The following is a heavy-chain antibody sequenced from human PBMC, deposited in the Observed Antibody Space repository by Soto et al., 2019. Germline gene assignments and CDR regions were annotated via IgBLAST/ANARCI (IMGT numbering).Heavy chain of an antibody. J-gene: IGHJ6*02. CDR3: ARDLGRSILGLRHYYGMDV. CDR2: SNPNSGGT. CDR1: GYTFTGYY. V-gene: IGHV1-2*04. D-gene: IGHD7-27*01. Sequence: QVQLVQSGAEVKKPGASVKVSCKASGYTFTGYYMHWVRQAPGQGLEWMGWSNPNSGGTNYAQKCQGWVLRTRATSVSTAFMELSRLRSADTAVYYCARDLGRSILGLRHYYGMDVWCQGTTVTVSS.